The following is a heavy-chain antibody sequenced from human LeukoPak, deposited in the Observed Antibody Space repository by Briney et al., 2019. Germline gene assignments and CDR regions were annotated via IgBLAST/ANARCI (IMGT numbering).Heavy chain of an antibody. CDR1: GGTFSSYA. CDR3: ARNLECRKYSSSSCYYYYMDV. Sequence: SVKVSCKASGGTFSSYAISWVSQSPGQGLEWMGGIIPIVGTANYAQKFQGRVTITADESTSTAYIELSSLRSEDTAVYYCARNLECRKYSSSSCYYYYMDVWGKGTTVTVSS. CDR2: IIPIVGTA. J-gene: IGHJ6*03. V-gene: IGHV1-69*01. D-gene: IGHD6-6*01.